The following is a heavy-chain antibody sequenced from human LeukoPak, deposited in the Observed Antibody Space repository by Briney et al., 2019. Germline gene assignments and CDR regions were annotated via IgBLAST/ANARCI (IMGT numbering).Heavy chain of an antibody. Sequence: SETLSLTCAVYGGSFSGYYWSWIRQPPGKGLEWIGEINHSGSTNYNPSLKSRVTISVDTSKNQFSLKLSSVTAADTAVYYCARGYSGSYYPAFDIWGQGTMVTVSS. CDR3: ARGYSGSYYPAFDI. CDR2: INHSGST. J-gene: IGHJ3*02. V-gene: IGHV4-34*01. CDR1: GGSFSGYY. D-gene: IGHD1-26*01.